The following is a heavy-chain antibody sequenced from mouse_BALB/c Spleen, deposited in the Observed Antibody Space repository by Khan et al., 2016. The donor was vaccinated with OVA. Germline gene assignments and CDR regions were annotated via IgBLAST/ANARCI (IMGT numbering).Heavy chain of an antibody. D-gene: IGHD2-14*01. J-gene: IGHJ3*01. V-gene: IGHV1-4*01. Sequence: QVQLKQSGAELARPGASVKMSCKASGYTFTTYTIHWVKQRPGQGLEWIGYIIPSNDYTNYNQKFKDRATLTADKSSSTAYMQLSSLTSEDSAVYYGVSEGAYYRSDGWFAYWGQGTLVTVSA. CDR2: IIPSNDYT. CDR1: GYTFTTYT. CDR3: VSEGAYYRSDGWFAY.